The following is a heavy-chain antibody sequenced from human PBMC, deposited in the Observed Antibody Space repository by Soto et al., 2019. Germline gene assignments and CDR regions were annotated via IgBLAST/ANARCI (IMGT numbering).Heavy chain of an antibody. D-gene: IGHD6-13*01. V-gene: IGHV1-69*01. CDR1: GGTFSSYA. CDR3: ARAAAAGSGGTYYYYGMDV. CDR2: IIPIFGTA. Sequence: QVQLVQSGAEVKKPGSLVKVSCKASGGTFSSYAISWVRQAPGQGLEWMGGIIPIFGTANYAQKFQGRVTITADESTSTAYMELSSLRSEDTAVYYCARAAAAGSGGTYYYYGMDVWGQGTTVTVSS. J-gene: IGHJ6*02.